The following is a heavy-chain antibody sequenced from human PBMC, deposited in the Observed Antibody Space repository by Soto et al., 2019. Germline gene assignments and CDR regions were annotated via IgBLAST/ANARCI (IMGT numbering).Heavy chain of an antibody. J-gene: IGHJ6*02. Sequence: SETLSLTCTVSGGSVSSGSYYWSWIRQPPGKGLEWIGYIYYSGSTNYNPSLKSRVTISVDTSKNQFSLKLSSVTAADTAVYYCARAGYDFWSGYYRGYYYYYCCMDVWGQGTTVTVSS. CDR1: GGSVSSGSYY. CDR2: IYYSGST. D-gene: IGHD3-3*01. V-gene: IGHV4-61*01. CDR3: ARAGYDFWSGYYRGYYYYYCCMDV.